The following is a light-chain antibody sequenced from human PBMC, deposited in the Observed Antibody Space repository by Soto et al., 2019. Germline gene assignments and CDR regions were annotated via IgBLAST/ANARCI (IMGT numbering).Light chain of an antibody. J-gene: IGKJ2*01. Sequence: DIKMTQSPASLSASVGDRVTITCRASQSISKNLNWYQHKVGKAPQVLIYSASDSQAGVPSRFSGSGSGTDFTLIISGLQPEDFATYYCQQSYISPYTFGQGTKVEIK. CDR3: QQSYISPYT. V-gene: IGKV1-39*01. CDR2: SAS. CDR1: QSISKN.